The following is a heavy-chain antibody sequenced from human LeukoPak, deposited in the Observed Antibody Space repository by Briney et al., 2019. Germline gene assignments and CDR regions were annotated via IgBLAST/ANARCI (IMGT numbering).Heavy chain of an antibody. Sequence: SETLSLTCAGSGGAFTGYHWSWIRQPPGKGLEWIGEINHSGATNYNPSLKSRVTISVDTSKNQFSLRLTSVSAADTGVYYCATPTRGGIAVTGTFGHWGQGTQVTVSS. CDR3: ATPTRGGIAVTGTFGH. D-gene: IGHD6-19*01. CDR1: GGAFTGYH. V-gene: IGHV4-34*01. J-gene: IGHJ4*02. CDR2: INHSGAT.